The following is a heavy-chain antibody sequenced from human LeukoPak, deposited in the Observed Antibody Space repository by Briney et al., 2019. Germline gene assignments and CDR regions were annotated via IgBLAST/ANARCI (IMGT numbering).Heavy chain of an antibody. CDR3: ASNKYPVQAFDI. V-gene: IGHV4-34*01. D-gene: IGHD1/OR15-1a*01. Sequence: SETLSLTCTVSGASFSDYYWSWIRQPPGRGLEWTGEINHGGDTNYNSSLQSRVTLSVDTSRNQFSLILSSVTAADTAIYYCASNKYPVQAFDIWGQGTMVTVSS. CDR2: INHGGDT. J-gene: IGHJ3*02. CDR1: GASFSDYY.